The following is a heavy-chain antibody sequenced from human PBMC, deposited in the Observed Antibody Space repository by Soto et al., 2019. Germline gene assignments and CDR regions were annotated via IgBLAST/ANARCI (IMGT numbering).Heavy chain of an antibody. D-gene: IGHD3-10*01. V-gene: IGHV4-30-4*01. CDR3: ARAQGSGFLVS. CDR1: GGSISSGDYY. CDR2: IYYSGST. J-gene: IGHJ4*02. Sequence: QVQLQESGPGLVKPSQTLSLTCTVSGGSISSGDYYWSWIRQPPGKGLEWIGYIYYSGSTYYNPSLKSPVTMSVDTSKTQFSLKLSAVTAADTAVYYCARAQGSGFLVSWGQGTLVTVSS.